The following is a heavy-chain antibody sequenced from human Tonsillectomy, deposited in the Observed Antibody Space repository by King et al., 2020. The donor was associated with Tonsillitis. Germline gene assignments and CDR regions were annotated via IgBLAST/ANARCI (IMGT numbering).Heavy chain of an antibody. V-gene: IGHV3-30*18. D-gene: IGHD3-10*01. J-gene: IGHJ4*02. Sequence: QLVQSGGGVVQSGRSLRLSCAASGFTFSSYGMHWVRQAPGKGLEWVAVISYDGSNKNYADSVKGRFTISRDNSKNTLYLQMNSLRAEDTAVYYCAKDYYGSGSYYPIDYWGQGTRVTVSS. CDR2: ISYDGSNK. CDR1: GFTFSSYG. CDR3: AKDYYGSGSYYPIDY.